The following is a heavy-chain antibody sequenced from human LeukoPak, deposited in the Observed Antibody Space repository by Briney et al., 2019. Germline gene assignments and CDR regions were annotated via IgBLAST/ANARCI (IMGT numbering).Heavy chain of an antibody. CDR3: ARGISLNSYAHTWFDP. CDR2: VNHSGST. V-gene: IGHV4-34*01. CDR1: GGSFSGYY. Sequence: SETLSLTCAVYGGSFSGYYWSWIRQPPGKGLEWIGEVNHSGSTNYNPSLKSRVTISLDTSKTQFSLKLSSVTAADTAVYYCARGISLNSYAHTWFDPWGQGTLVTVSS. J-gene: IGHJ5*02. D-gene: IGHD5-18*01.